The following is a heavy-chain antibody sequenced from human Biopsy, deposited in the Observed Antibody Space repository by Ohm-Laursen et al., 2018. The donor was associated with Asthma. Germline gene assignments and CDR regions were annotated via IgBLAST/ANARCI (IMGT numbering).Heavy chain of an antibody. V-gene: IGHV4-31*03. Sequence: TLSLTRTVSYGSITSGGYYWTWIRQHPGKGLEWIGLIYYSGSTYYNPSLKSRVSISIDTSKNQFSLKLSSVTAADTAVYYCARAQDYYDSRGYYRSFDYWGQGTLVTVSS. J-gene: IGHJ4*02. CDR2: IYYSGST. D-gene: IGHD3-22*01. CDR3: ARAQDYYDSRGYYRSFDY. CDR1: YGSITSGGYY.